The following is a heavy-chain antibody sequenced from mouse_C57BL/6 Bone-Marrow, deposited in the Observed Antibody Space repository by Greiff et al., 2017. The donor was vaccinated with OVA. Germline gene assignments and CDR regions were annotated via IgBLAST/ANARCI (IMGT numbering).Heavy chain of an antibody. CDR1: GFSLTSYG. J-gene: IGHJ4*01. Sequence: VKLMESGPGLVQPSQSLSITCTVSGFSLTSYGVHWVRQSPGKGLEWLGVIWRGGSTDYNAAFMSRLSITKDNSKSQVFFKMNSLQADDTAIYYCAKRGGMSYYAMDYWGQGTSVTVSS. V-gene: IGHV2-5*01. CDR3: AKRGGMSYYAMDY. CDR2: IWRGGST.